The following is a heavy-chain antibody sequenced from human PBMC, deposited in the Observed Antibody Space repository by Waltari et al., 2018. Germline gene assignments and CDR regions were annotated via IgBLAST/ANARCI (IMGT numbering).Heavy chain of an antibody. D-gene: IGHD3-9*01. CDR2: ISSSSSYI. J-gene: IGHJ5*02. CDR3: ARHIDAAGVLRYFDWLPSFDP. Sequence: EVQLVESGGGLVKPGGSLRLSCAASGFTFSSYSMNWVRQAPGKGLEWVSSISSSSSYIYYADSVKGRFTISRDNAKNSLYLQMNSLRAEDTAVYYCARHIDAAGVLRYFDWLPSFDPWGQGTLVTVSS. V-gene: IGHV3-21*04. CDR1: GFTFSSYS.